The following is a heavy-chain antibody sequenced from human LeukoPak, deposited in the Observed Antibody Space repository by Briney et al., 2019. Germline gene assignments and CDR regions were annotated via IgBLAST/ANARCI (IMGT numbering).Heavy chain of an antibody. CDR3: AKEQDFWGDYLAY. D-gene: IGHD3-3*01. J-gene: IGHJ4*02. V-gene: IGHV3-23*01. CDR2: ISGSGGTT. CDR1: GFTFSSYA. Sequence: GGSLRLSCAASGFTFSSYAMSWVRQAPGKGLEWVSAISGSGGTTYYADSVKGRFATSRDNSKNTLYLRVSSLRAEDTAVYYCAKEQDFWGDYLAYWGQGTLVTVSS.